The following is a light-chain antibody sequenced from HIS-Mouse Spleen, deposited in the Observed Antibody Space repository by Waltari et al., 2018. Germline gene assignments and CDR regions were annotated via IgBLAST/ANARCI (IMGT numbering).Light chain of an antibody. Sequence: QSALTQPASVSGSPGQSLTISCTGTRSHVGGSHYVSWYQQHPGKAPKLMIYDVSNRPSGVSNRFSGSKSGNTASLTISGLQAEDEADYYCSSYTSSSFNVVFGGGTKLTVL. CDR2: DVS. CDR1: RSHVGGSHY. J-gene: IGLJ2*01. CDR3: SSYTSSSFNVV. V-gene: IGLV2-14*03.